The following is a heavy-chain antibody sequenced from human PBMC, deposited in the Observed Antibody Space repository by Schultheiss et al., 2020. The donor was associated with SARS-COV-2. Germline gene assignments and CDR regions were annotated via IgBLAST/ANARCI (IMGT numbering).Heavy chain of an antibody. Sequence: GGSLRLSCAASGFTFSSYAMHWVRQAPGKGLEWVAVISYDGSNKYYADSVKGRFTISRDNSKNTVYLQMNSLKTEDSAAYYCAKDKKENDYWSGNYFYVMDVWGHGTTATVSS. D-gene: IGHD3-3*01. CDR1: GFTFSSYA. J-gene: IGHJ6*02. V-gene: IGHV3-30*04. CDR2: ISYDGSNK. CDR3: AKDKKENDYWSGNYFYVMDV.